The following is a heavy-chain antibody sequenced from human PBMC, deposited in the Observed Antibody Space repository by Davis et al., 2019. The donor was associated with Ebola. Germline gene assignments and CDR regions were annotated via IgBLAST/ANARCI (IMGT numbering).Heavy chain of an antibody. V-gene: IGHV3-23*01. CDR2: ISGSGGST. CDR1: GFTFSSYA. CDR3: ARVKWELLGAFDI. D-gene: IGHD1-26*01. J-gene: IGHJ3*02. Sequence: GESLKISCAASGFTFSSYAMSWVRQAPGKGLEWVSAISGSGGSTYYADSVKGRFTISRDNSKNTLYLQMNSLRAEDTAVYYCARVKWELLGAFDIWGQGTMVTVSS.